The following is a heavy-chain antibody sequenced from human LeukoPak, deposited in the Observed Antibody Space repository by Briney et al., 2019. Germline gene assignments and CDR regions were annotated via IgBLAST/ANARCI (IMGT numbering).Heavy chain of an antibody. D-gene: IGHD2-21*01. Sequence: GGSLRLSCTASGFTFSSYAMSWVRQAPGKGLEWVSGISGSGGTKYYADSVKGRFTISRDNSKNILYLQMNSLRAEDTAVYYCAKDRGGDFYDAFDIWGQGTLVTVSS. V-gene: IGHV3-23*01. CDR1: GFTFSSYA. CDR2: ISGSGGTK. J-gene: IGHJ3*02. CDR3: AKDRGGDFYDAFDI.